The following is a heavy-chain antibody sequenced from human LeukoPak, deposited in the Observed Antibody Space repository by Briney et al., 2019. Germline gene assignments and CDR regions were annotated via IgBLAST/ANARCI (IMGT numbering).Heavy chain of an antibody. CDR3: ARGNPFATEPDY. D-gene: IGHD1-1*01. V-gene: IGHV3-30*03. CDR2: LSYVGNK. CDR1: GFTFSNYG. Sequence: PGGSLRLSCAASGFTFSNYGMHWVRQAPGKGLEWVAVLSYVGNKAYADSVKGRFTISRDISKNTLYLQMDSLRAEDTAVYYCARGNPFATEPDYWGQGTLVTVSS. J-gene: IGHJ4*02.